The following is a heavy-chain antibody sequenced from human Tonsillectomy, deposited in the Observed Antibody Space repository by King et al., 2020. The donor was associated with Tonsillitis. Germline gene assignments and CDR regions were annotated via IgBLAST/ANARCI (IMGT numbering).Heavy chain of an antibody. CDR3: ARAQFRITGDQGDAFDI. J-gene: IGHJ3*02. CDR1: GFSLSTSAML. V-gene: IGHV2-70*04. D-gene: IGHD7-27*01. Sequence: TLKESGPALVKPTQTLTLTCTFSGFSLSTSAMLVCCIRQPPGKSLEWLARIGWDDDKFYSTSLKTRPPISQVTSKNHVVLTMTNMDPVDTATYYCARAQFRITGDQGDAFDIWGQGTMVTVSS. CDR2: IGWDDDK.